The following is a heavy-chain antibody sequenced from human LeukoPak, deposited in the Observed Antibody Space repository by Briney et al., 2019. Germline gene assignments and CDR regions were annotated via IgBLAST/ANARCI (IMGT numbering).Heavy chain of an antibody. V-gene: IGHV4-59*01. CDR2: IYYSGST. CDR3: ARVTGYMIEDYFDY. CDR1: GGSTSSYY. J-gene: IGHJ4*02. D-gene: IGHD3-22*01. Sequence: SETLSLTCTVSGGSTSSYYWSWIRQPPGKGLEWIGYIYYSGSTNYNPSLKSRVTISVDTSKNQFSLKLSSVTAADTAVYYCARVTGYMIEDYFDYWGQGTLVTVSS.